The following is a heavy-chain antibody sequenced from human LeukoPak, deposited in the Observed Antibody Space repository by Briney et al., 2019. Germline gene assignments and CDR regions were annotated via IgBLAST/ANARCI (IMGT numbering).Heavy chain of an antibody. CDR1: GPSISSSSYD. D-gene: IGHD6-19*01. J-gene: IGHJ4*02. CDR3: ARQTRRLVGFFDY. Sequence: PSQTLSLTCTVSGPSISSSSYDWGWIRQPPGKGLEWIGSIYYSGSTYYNPSLKSRVTISVDTSKNQFSLKLSSVTAADTAVYYCARQTRRLVGFFDYWGQGTLVTVSS. CDR2: IYYSGST. V-gene: IGHV4-39*01.